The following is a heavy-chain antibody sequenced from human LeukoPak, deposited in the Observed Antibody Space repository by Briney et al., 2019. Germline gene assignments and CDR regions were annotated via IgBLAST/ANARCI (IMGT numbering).Heavy chain of an antibody. CDR3: ARGLWFGELRTDFGWWVY. V-gene: IGHV1-3*01. CDR1: GYTFTSYA. D-gene: IGHD3-10*01. J-gene: IGHJ4*02. Sequence: ASVKVSCKASGYTFTSYAMHWVRQAPGQRLEWMGWINAGNGNTKYSQKFQGSVTITRDTSASTAYMELSSLRSEDTAVYYCARGLWFGELRTDFGWWVYWGQGTLVTVSS. CDR2: INAGNGNT.